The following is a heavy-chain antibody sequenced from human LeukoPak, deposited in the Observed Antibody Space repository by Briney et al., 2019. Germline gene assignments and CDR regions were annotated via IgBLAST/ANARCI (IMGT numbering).Heavy chain of an antibody. CDR2: IYYSGTT. CDR1: NDSIILGDYY. J-gene: IGHJ5*02. V-gene: IGHV4-30-4*08. Sequence: SETLSLTCTVSNDSIILGDYYWSWIRQPPGKGLEWIGYIYYSGTTYYNPSLESRVTISIDTSRNQFSLKLTTMTAADTAVYYCARAFGGVIINGGWFDPWGQGAQVTVPS. CDR3: ARAFGGVIINGGWFDP. D-gene: IGHD3-3*01.